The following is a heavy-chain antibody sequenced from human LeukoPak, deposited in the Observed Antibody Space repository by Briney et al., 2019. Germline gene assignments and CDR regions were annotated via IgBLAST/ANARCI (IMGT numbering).Heavy chain of an antibody. CDR2: IYYSGST. Sequence: SETLSLTCTVSGGSISSYYWSWIRQPPGKGLEWIGYIYYSGSTNYNPSLKSRVTMSVDTSKNQFSLKLSSVTAADTAVYYCARTAIFGVVSPLDYWGQGTLVTVSS. J-gene: IGHJ4*02. CDR1: GGSISSYY. V-gene: IGHV4-59*12. D-gene: IGHD3-3*01. CDR3: ARTAIFGVVSPLDY.